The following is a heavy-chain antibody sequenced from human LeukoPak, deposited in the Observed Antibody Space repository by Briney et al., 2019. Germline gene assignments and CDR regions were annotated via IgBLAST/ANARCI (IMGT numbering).Heavy chain of an antibody. CDR3: ARVGYSGYDWDPDYYYYYMDV. CDR1: GGPISGYY. D-gene: IGHD5-12*01. CDR2: IYYSGST. V-gene: IGHV4-59*01. Sequence: SETLSLTCTVSGGPISGYYWSWIRQPPGKGLEWIGYIYYSGSTNYNPSLKSRVTISVDTSKNQFSLKLSSVTAADTAVYYCARVGYSGYDWDPDYYYYYMDVWAKGPRSPSP. J-gene: IGHJ6*03.